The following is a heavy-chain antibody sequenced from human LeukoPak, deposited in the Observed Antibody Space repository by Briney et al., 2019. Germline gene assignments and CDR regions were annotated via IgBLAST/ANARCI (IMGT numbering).Heavy chain of an antibody. Sequence: GGSLRLSCAASGFTFSSYAMHWVRQAPGKGLEWVAVISYDGSNKYYADSVKGRFTISRDNSKNTLYLQMNSLRAEDTAVYYCARGGAARPDYWGQGTLVTVSS. CDR1: GFTFSSYA. CDR2: ISYDGSNK. D-gene: IGHD6-6*01. CDR3: ARGGAARPDY. J-gene: IGHJ4*02. V-gene: IGHV3-30-3*01.